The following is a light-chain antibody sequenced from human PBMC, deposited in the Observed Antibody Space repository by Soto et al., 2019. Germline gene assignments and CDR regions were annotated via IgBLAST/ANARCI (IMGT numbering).Light chain of an antibody. V-gene: IGKV1-39*01. CDR3: QQSYSIPS. J-gene: IGKJ4*01. CDR1: QSISSY. Sequence: DLQMTQSPSSLSASVGDRVTITCRASQSISSYLSWYQQKPGKAPNLLIYAASNLQSGVPSRFSGSGSGTDFTLTISSLQPEDYAIYYCQQSYSIPSFGGGTKVEI. CDR2: AAS.